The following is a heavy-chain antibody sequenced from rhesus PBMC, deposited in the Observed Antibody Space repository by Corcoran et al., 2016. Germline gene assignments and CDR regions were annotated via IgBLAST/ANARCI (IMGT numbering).Heavy chain of an antibody. V-gene: IGHV4-122*02. J-gene: IGHJ4*01. CDR3: ARVDIAAAKYYFDY. Sequence: QVQLQESGPGLVKPSDTLSLTCAVSGGSISSGSYSWSWIRHPPGTGLAWLGYITYSERTSYNPSLKSRVTISRDTSKNQFALRLTSVTAADTAVYYCARVDIAAAKYYFDYWGQGVLVTVSS. CDR1: GGSISSGSYS. D-gene: IGHD6-25*01. CDR2: ITYSERT.